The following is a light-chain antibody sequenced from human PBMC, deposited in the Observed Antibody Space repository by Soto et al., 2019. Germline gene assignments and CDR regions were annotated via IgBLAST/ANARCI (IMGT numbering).Light chain of an antibody. J-gene: IGKJ4*01. CDR1: QSISSY. CDR2: AAS. CDR3: QQSYSTPLT. Sequence: DIQMTQSPSSLSASVGDRVTITCRASQSISSYLNWYQQKRGKAPKLLIYAASSSQSGVPSRFSGSGSGTDFTLTINSLQPEDFATYSCQQSYSTPLTFGGGTKVDIK. V-gene: IGKV1-39*01.